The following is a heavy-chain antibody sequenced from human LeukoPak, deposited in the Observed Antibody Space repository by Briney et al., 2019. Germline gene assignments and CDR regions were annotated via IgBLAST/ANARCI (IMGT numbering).Heavy chain of an antibody. CDR3: ARGPSTKYQLLSDY. Sequence: ASVKVSCKASGHTFTSYGISWVRQAPGQGLEWMGWISAYNGNTNYAQKLQGRVTMTTDTSTSTAYMELRSLRSDDTAVYYCARGPSTKYQLLSDYWGQGTLVTVSS. V-gene: IGHV1-18*04. CDR2: ISAYNGNT. J-gene: IGHJ4*02. CDR1: GHTFTSYG. D-gene: IGHD2-2*01.